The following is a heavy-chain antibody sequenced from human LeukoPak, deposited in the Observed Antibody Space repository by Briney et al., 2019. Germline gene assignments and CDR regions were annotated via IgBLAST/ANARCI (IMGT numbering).Heavy chain of an antibody. CDR2: IWFDGSDK. Sequence: GGSLRLSCAASGFTFSSYDMHWVRQAPGKGLEWVSLIWFDGSDKYYADFVKGRFTVSRDNSENTLHLQMTSLRADDTALYSCARGYRSNGLAFFDDWGQGTLVTVSS. CDR3: ARGYRSNGLAFFDD. V-gene: IGHV3-33*01. CDR1: GFTFSSYD. D-gene: IGHD3-16*02. J-gene: IGHJ4*02.